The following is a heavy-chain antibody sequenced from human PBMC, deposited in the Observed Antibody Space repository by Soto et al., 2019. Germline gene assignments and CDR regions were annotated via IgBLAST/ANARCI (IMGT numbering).Heavy chain of an antibody. J-gene: IGHJ6*03. CDR2: IYYSGST. Sequence: QLQLQESGPGLVKPSETLSLTCTVSGGSISSSSYYWGWIRQPPGKGLEWIGSIYYSGSTYYNPSLKSRVTISVDTSKNQFSLKLSSVTAADTAVYYCARLGRGLPGYYYYYYMDVWGKGTTVTVSS. CDR3: ARLGRGLPGYYYYYYMDV. D-gene: IGHD4-17*01. V-gene: IGHV4-39*01. CDR1: GGSISSSSYY.